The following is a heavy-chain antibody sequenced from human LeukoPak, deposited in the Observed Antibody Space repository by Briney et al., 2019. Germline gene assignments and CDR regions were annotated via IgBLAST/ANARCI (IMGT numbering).Heavy chain of an antibody. D-gene: IGHD5-18*01. CDR3: AKDRDTAMATSLD. Sequence: AGGSLRLSCAASGFTLSSYGMHWVRQAPGKGLEWVAFIRYDGSNKYYADSVKGRFTISRDNSKNTLYLQMNSLRAEDTAVYYCAKDRDTAMATSLDWGQGTLVTVSS. V-gene: IGHV3-30*02. CDR2: IRYDGSNK. CDR1: GFTLSSYG. J-gene: IGHJ4*02.